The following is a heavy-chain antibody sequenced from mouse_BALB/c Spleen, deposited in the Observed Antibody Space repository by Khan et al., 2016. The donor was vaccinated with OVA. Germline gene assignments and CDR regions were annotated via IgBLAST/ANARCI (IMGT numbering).Heavy chain of an antibody. V-gene: IGHV2-6*02. CDR1: GFSLTNYG. D-gene: IGHD2-10*01. CDR3: ARKPYYQDNIMDY. Sequence: VQLQESGPGLAAPSQSLSITCTISGFSLTNYGVHWVRQPPGKGLEWLVVIWSDGTTNYTSALNSRLTITKDNSQSQVFLKMNRLQTEDTAINVCARKPYYQDNIMDYWGKGTSVNGSS. J-gene: IGHJ4*01. CDR2: IWSDGTT.